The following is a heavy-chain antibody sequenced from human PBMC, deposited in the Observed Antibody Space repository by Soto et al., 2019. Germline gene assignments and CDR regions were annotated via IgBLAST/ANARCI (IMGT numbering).Heavy chain of an antibody. CDR1: GFSLSSSGVG. V-gene: IGHV2-5*02. J-gene: IGHJ4*02. Sequence: QITLKESGPTLVRPTQTLTLTCTFSGFSLSSSGVGVGWIRQPPGKALEWLALIYWDDDKRYSPSLKSRLTITKDTSKNQVVLTLTKLDTVDTATYYCARGGWTTYYSPFFDYWGQGTLVTASS. D-gene: IGHD3-10*01. CDR2: IYWDDDK. CDR3: ARGGWTTYYSPFFDY.